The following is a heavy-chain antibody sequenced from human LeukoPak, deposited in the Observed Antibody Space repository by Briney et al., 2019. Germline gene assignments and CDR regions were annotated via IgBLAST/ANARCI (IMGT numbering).Heavy chain of an antibody. CDR2: IYHSGST. J-gene: IGHJ4*02. V-gene: IGHV4-38-2*02. CDR1: GGSISSYY. D-gene: IGHD3-22*01. Sequence: SETLSLTCTVSGGSISSYYWGWIRQPPEKGLEWIGSIYHSGSTYYNPSLKSRVTISVDTSKNQFSLKLSSVTAADTAVYYCARWRNYYDSSGYFDYWGQGTLVTVSS. CDR3: ARWRNYYDSSGYFDY.